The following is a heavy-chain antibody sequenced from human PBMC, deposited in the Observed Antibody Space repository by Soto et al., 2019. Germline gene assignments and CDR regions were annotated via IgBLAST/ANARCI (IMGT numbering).Heavy chain of an antibody. J-gene: IGHJ4*02. D-gene: IGHD2-15*01. Sequence: QVQLQESGPGLVKPSSTLSLTCAASGGSISSSTWWSWVRHPPGKGLELIGEIYHSGSPNYNPSLKSRVTISVDKSKIQFSLKLSSVNAADTAVYYCASDRCSGGSCYSGREWRYFDYWGQGTLVTVSS. V-gene: IGHV4-4*02. CDR1: GGSISSSTW. CDR3: ASDRCSGGSCYSGREWRYFDY. CDR2: IYHSGSP.